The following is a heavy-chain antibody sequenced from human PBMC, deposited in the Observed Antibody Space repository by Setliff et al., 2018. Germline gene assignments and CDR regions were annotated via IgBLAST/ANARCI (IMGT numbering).Heavy chain of an antibody. CDR3: ARHGGALYYNFWSGYPNWFDP. CDR1: GGSISSSNW. CDR2: IYYSGST. Sequence: SETLSLTCAVSGGSISSSNWWSWVRQPPGKGLEWIGEIYYSGSTYYNPSLKSRVTISVDASKNQFSLKLSSVTAADTAVYYCARHGGALYYNFWSGYPNWFDPWGRGTLVTVSS. D-gene: IGHD3-3*01. V-gene: IGHV4-4*02. J-gene: IGHJ5*02.